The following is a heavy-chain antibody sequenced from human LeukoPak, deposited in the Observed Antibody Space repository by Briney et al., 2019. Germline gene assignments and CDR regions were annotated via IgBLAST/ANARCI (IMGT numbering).Heavy chain of an antibody. CDR1: GGTFSRYV. CDR2: IIPSLDIT. CDR3: GSTWYGGPGEAYLDY. Sequence: SVKVSCKASGGTFSRYVISWVRQAPGQGLEWMGRIIPSLDITNYAQKFQGRVMIIADKSTSTVYMELSSLRSEDTAVYYCGSTWYGGPGEAYLDYWGQGTLVTVSS. V-gene: IGHV1-69*04. J-gene: IGHJ4*02. D-gene: IGHD6-13*01.